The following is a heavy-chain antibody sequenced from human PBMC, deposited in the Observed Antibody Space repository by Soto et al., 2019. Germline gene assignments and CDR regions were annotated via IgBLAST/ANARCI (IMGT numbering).Heavy chain of an antibody. CDR2: VYNSGST. D-gene: IGHD6-13*01. Sequence: PSATLSLTCPVSGGSISSNYWTWIRHPPGKGLEWIGYVYNSGSTNYNPSLKSRVTISEDTSKSQFSLKVNSMTAADTAVYYCARYRREAVAGYTLDNWGQGILVTVS. CDR1: GGSISSNY. V-gene: IGHV4-59*01. J-gene: IGHJ4*02. CDR3: ARYRREAVAGYTLDN.